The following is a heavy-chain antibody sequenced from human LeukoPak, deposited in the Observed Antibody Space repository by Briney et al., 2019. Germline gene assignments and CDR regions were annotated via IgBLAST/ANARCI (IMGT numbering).Heavy chain of an antibody. CDR3: AKSRRYYDFWSDYYGLDAFDI. CDR2: ISGSGGST. CDR1: GFTFSSYA. D-gene: IGHD3-3*01. V-gene: IGHV3-23*01. Sequence: PGGSLRLSCAASGFTFSSYAMSWVRQAPGKGLDWVSAISGSGGSTYYADSVKGRFTISRDNSRNTLYLQMNSLRAEDTAVYYCAKSRRYYDFWSDYYGLDAFDIWGRGTMVTVSS. J-gene: IGHJ3*02.